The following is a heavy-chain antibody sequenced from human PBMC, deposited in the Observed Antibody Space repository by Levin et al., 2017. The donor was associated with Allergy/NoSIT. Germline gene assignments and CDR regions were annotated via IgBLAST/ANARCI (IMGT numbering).Heavy chain of an antibody. CDR1: GYTLTELS. J-gene: IGHJ5*02. Sequence: ASVKVSCKVSGYTLTELSMHWVRQAPGKGLEWMGGFDPEDGETIYAQKFQGRVTMTEDTSTDTAYMELSSLRSEDTAVYYCATIVVVPAANLGYGWFDPWGQGTLVTVSS. CDR3: ATIVVVPAANLGYGWFDP. CDR2: FDPEDGET. D-gene: IGHD2-2*01. V-gene: IGHV1-24*01.